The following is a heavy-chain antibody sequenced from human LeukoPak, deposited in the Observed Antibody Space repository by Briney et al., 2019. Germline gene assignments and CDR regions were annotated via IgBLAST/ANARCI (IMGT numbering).Heavy chain of an antibody. CDR3: ARAAAVAGTLRSYYYFDY. CDR1: GFTFSSYS. J-gene: IGHJ4*02. D-gene: IGHD6-19*01. V-gene: IGHV3-48*01. Sequence: GGSLRLSCAASGFTFSSYSMNWVRQAPGKGLEWVSYISSSSSTIYYADSVKGRFTISRDNSKNTLYLQMNSLRAEDTAVYYCARAAAVAGTLRSYYYFDYWGQGTLVTVSS. CDR2: ISSSSSTI.